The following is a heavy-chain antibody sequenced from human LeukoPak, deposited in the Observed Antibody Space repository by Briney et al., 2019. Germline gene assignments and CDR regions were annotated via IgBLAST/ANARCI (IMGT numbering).Heavy chain of an antibody. CDR3: AKDWVRGVFDY. Sequence: GRSLRLSCAASGFTFSSYGMHWVRPAPGKGLEWVAVISYDGSNKYYADTVKGRFTISRDNSTNTLYLQMNSLRAEDTAVYYCAKDWVRGVFDYWGQGTLVTVSS. J-gene: IGHJ4*02. CDR1: GFTFSSYG. D-gene: IGHD3-10*01. V-gene: IGHV3-30*18. CDR2: ISYDGSNK.